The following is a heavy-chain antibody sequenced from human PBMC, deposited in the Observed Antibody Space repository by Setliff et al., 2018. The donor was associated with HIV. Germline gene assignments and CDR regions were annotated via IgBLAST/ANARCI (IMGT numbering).Heavy chain of an antibody. CDR1: GGSISSGSYY. Sequence: PSETLSLTCTVSGGSISSGSYYWSWIRQPAGKGLEWIGHIHTSGSTKYNPSLKSRVTISADTSKNQLSLSVTSVTAADTAVYYCARDFKRYNSPCRFDPWGQGTLVTVSS. D-gene: IGHD6-13*01. CDR2: IHTSGST. V-gene: IGHV4-61*09. CDR3: ARDFKRYNSPCRFDP. J-gene: IGHJ5*02.